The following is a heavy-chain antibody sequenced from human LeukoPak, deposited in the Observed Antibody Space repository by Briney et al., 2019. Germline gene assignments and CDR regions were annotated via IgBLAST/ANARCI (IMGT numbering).Heavy chain of an antibody. J-gene: IGHJ4*02. CDR2: ISTNGGST. D-gene: IGHD5-18*01. V-gene: IGHV3-64*01. CDR3: ARVDTDTGTIDY. CDR1: GFTFSSYD. Sequence: GGSLRLSCAASGFTFSSYDMHWVRQAPGKGLEYVSAISTNGGSTDYANSVKGRFTISRDNSKNTLYLQMGSLRAEDMAVYYCARVDTDTGTIDYWGQGTLVTVSS.